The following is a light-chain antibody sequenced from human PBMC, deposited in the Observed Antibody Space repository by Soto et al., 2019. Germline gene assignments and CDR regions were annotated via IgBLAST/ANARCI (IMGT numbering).Light chain of an antibody. J-gene: IGKJ1*01. CDR2: AAS. Sequence: DIQMTQSPSSVSASVGDRVTITCRASQVISSWLAWYQQKPGKAPKLLIYAASSLQSGVPSRFSGSGSGTDFTLIISSLQPEDFATYYCQQANSLPWTFGQGTKVEIK. CDR1: QVISSW. V-gene: IGKV1-12*01. CDR3: QQANSLPWT.